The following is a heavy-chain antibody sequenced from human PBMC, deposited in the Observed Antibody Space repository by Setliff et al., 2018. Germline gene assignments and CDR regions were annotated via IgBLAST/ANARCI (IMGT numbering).Heavy chain of an antibody. J-gene: IGHJ4*02. CDR1: GDTFSTYA. D-gene: IGHD6-13*01. V-gene: IGHV1-69*06. CDR3: ARAGFAASGRKGVFEY. CDR2: IIPLLETA. Sequence: SVKVSCKASGDTFSTYALSWVRQAPGQGLEWMGGIIPLLETAKYAQKFQGRVTITADKSTNTIYMELSSLSFEDTAVYYCARAGFAASGRKGVFEYWGQGTLVTVSS.